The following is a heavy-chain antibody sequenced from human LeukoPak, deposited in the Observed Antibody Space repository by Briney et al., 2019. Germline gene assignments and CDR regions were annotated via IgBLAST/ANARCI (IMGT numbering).Heavy chain of an antibody. CDR2: IFHSGIT. J-gene: IGHJ3*01. CDR1: GYSISSGYY. CDR3: ARDRHEPGP. V-gene: IGHV4-38-2*02. D-gene: IGHD1-14*01. Sequence: SGTLSLTCTVSGYSISSGYYWGWIRQPPGKGLEWIGSIFHSGITYYNPSLKSRVTISVDTSKNQFSLKLTSVTAADAAMYYCARDRHEPGPWGPGTMVTVSS.